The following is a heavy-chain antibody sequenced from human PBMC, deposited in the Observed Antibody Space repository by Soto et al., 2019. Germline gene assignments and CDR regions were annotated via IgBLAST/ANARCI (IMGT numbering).Heavy chain of an antibody. V-gene: IGHV4-30-4*01. CDR3: ARVRSTYYDYFWGSFRGLFYY. CDR2: IYYSGST. D-gene: IGHD3-16*01. J-gene: IGHJ4*02. Sequence: PSETLSLTCTVSGGSISSGDYYWSWIRQPPGKGLEWIGYIYYSGSTYYNPSLKSRVTISVDTSKNQFSLKLSSVTAADTAVYYCARVRSTYYDYFWGSFRGLFYYWGQGTLVPVSS. CDR1: GGSISSGDYY.